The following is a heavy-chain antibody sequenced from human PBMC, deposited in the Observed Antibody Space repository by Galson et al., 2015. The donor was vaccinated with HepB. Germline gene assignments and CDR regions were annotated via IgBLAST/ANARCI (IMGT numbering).Heavy chain of an antibody. CDR1: GGTFSSYA. D-gene: IGHD6-13*01. Sequence: SVKVSCKASGGTFSSYAISWVRQAPGQGLEWMGGIIPIFGTANYAQKFQGRVTITADESTSTAYMELSSLRSEDTAVYYCASIAAAGDYYYYGMDVWGQGTTVTVSS. CDR3: ASIAAAGDYYYYGMDV. V-gene: IGHV1-69*13. J-gene: IGHJ6*02. CDR2: IIPIFGTA.